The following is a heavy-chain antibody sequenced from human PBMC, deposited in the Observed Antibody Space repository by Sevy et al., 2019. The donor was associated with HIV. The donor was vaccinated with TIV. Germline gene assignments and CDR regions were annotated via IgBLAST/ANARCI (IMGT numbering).Heavy chain of an antibody. CDR1: GFTFSKYW. CDR3: ARVIEYSDLGKWFEP. J-gene: IGHJ5*02. Sequence: GGSLRLSCAASGFTFSKYWMSWVRQAPGKGLEWVANIKPDGSDKYYVGSLKGRFTIYRDNAKNSLYLEMNNLGAEDTAVYYCARVIEYSDLGKWFEPWGQGTLVTVSS. V-gene: IGHV3-7*01. D-gene: IGHD3-16*02. CDR2: IKPDGSDK.